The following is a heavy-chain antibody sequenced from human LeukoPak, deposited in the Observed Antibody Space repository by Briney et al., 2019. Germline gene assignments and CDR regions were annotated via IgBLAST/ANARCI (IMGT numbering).Heavy chain of an antibody. J-gene: IGHJ4*02. CDR2: ITGSGGTK. V-gene: IGHV3-23*01. Sequence: GASLRLSCAASGFTFSNYAMSWVRQAPGKGLEWVSAITGSGGTKWYADSVKGHFTISRDNSKNTLYLQTNSRGVDATAVYYCAKWGDYDGLTGYYDSDCGGKGTLVTVSS. CDR3: AKWGDYDGLTGYYDSDC. CDR1: GFTFSNYA. D-gene: IGHD3-9*01.